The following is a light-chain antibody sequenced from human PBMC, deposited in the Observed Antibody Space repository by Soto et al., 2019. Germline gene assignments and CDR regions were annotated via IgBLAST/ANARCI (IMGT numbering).Light chain of an antibody. CDR3: CSFAGSYTWV. CDR1: SSDVGSYNY. V-gene: IGLV2-11*01. J-gene: IGLJ3*02. CDR2: SVT. Sequence: QSALTQPRSVSGSPGQSVTISCTGTSSDVGSYNYVSWYQQHPGKAPKLMIYSVTKRPSGVPDRFSGSKSGNAASLTISGLQAEDAADYYCCSFAGSYTWVFGGGTQLTVL.